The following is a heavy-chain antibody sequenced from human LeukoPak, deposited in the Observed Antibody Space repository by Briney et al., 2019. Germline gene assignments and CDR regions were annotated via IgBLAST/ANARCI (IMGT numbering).Heavy chain of an antibody. CDR2: IKSKTDGGTT. CDR3: TTVLAVASYYNYGMDV. Sequence: GGSLRLSCAASGFTFSNAWMSWVRQAPGKGLEWVGRIKSKTDGGTTDYAAPVKGRFTISRDDSKNTLYLQMNSLKTEDTAVYYCTTVLAVASYYNYGMDVWGQGTTVTVSS. J-gene: IGHJ6*02. CDR1: GFTFSNAW. D-gene: IGHD6-19*01. V-gene: IGHV3-15*01.